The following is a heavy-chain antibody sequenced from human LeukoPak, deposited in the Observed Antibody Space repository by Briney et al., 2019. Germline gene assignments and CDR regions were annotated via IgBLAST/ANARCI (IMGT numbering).Heavy chain of an antibody. CDR1: GSRFTSYC. V-gene: IGHV5-51*01. J-gene: IGHJ3*01. CDR2: IYPGDSGP. D-gene: IGHD1-26*01. CDR3: GMSGDRVPLQDDVFDA. Sequence: GESLKISFKVSGSRFTSYCIGWVRPMPGKGLEWMGIIYPGDSGPTYSPSFQGQVTISVDKSINTAYQEWSSLQASDTALYYCGMSGDRVPLQDDVFDAWGQGTMVTVST.